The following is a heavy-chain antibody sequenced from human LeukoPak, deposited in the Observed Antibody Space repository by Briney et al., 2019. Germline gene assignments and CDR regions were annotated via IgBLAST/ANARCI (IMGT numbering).Heavy chain of an antibody. J-gene: IGHJ6*02. D-gene: IGHD2-2*02. CDR1: GGSISSGGYY. V-gene: IGHV4-31*03. CDR2: IYYSGST. CDR3: ARPGADCGSAGCYTYPYYGLDV. Sequence: SETLSLTCTVSGGSISSGGYYWSWIRQHPGKGLEWIGYIYYSGSTYYNPSLKSRVTISVYTSKNQFSLKLSSVTAADTAVYYCARPGADCGSAGCYTYPYYGLDVWGQGTTVTVSS.